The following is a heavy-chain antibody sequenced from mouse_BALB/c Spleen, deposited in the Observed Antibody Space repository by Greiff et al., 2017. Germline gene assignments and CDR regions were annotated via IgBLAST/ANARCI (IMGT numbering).Heavy chain of an antibody. V-gene: IGHV1S137*01. CDR2: ISTYYGDA. D-gene: IGHD1-2*01. Sequence: QVQLQQSGAELVRPGVSVKISCKGSGYTFPDYAMHWVKQSHAKSLEWIGVISTYYGDASYNQKFKGKATMTVDKSSSTAYMELARLTSEDSAIYYCARAFTTATRGYYAMDYWGRETSVTVSS. CDR3: ARAFTTATRGYYAMDY. J-gene: IGHJ4*01. CDR1: GYTFPDYA.